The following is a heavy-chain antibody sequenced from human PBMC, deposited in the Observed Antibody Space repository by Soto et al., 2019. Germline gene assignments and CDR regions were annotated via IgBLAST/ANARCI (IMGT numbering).Heavy chain of an antibody. J-gene: IGHJ3*02. CDR2: IYCSGST. CDR1: GGSISSSSYY. D-gene: IGHD3-10*01. Sequence: PSETLSLTCTVSGGSISSSSYYWGWIRQPPGKGLEWIGSIYCSGSTYYNPSLKSRVTISVDTSKNQFSLKLSSVTAADTAVYYCASRRGITMVRGVIQLSAFDIWGQGTMVTVSS. V-gene: IGHV4-39*01. CDR3: ASRRGITMVRGVIQLSAFDI.